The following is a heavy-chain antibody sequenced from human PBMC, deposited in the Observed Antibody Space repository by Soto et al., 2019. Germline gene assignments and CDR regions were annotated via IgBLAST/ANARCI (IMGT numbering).Heavy chain of an antibody. CDR2: IHGDGDYM. J-gene: IGHJ2*01. Sequence: EVQLLDSGGGLVQPGGSLRLSCAASGFTFSCCAMSWVRQAPGKGLEWVSTIHGDGDYMQYTDSVKGRFNISRDNSRNTLYLQVDSLRGHDTAVYYWVQSRGVGSYTILSFPSWGRGTLGTVAS. D-gene: IGHD1-26*01. CDR1: GFTFSCCA. CDR3: VQSRGVGSYTILSFPS. V-gene: IGHV3-23*01.